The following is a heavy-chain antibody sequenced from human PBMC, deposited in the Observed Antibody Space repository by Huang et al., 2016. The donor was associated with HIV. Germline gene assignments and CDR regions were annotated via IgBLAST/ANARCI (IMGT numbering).Heavy chain of an antibody. CDR1: GYTFTTYY. V-gene: IGHV1-46*01. D-gene: IGHD6-19*01. Sequence: QVQLVQSGAEVKKPGASVKMSCKTSGYTFTTYYIHWVRQAPGQGLEWMGVINPTVGTTAYAENFQGRLTMTRDMSASTVQLELRGLRSEDTAIYYCARGYSNGWYGVLEYWGQGTLVAVSS. CDR3: ARGYSNGWYGVLEY. CDR2: INPTVGTT. J-gene: IGHJ4*02.